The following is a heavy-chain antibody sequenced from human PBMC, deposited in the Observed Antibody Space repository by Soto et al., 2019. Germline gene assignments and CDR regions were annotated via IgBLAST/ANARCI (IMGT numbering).Heavy chain of an antibody. Sequence: PGGSLRLSCAASGFTFSSSSMNWVRQAPGKGLEWVSYISSSSTTIYYADSVQGRFTVSRDNAKNSLYLQMNSLTAEDTAVFYCARDPFSVCYLCHGDVVTVSS. V-gene: IGHV3-48*01. D-gene: IGHD2-8*01. CDR2: ISSSSTTI. CDR1: GFTFSSSS. CDR3: ARDPFSVCY. J-gene: IGHJ4*01.